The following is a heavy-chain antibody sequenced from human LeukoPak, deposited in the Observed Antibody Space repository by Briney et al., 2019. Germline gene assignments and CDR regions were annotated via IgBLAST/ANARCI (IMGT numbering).Heavy chain of an antibody. J-gene: IGHJ3*02. Sequence: PSEALSLTRTVSGGSISSYYWSWIRQPAGKGLEWIGRIYTSGSTNYNPSLKSRVTMSVDTSKNQFSLKLSSVTAADTAVYYCARALWFGGWFDAFDIWGQGTMVTVSS. CDR2: IYTSGST. CDR1: GGSISSYY. CDR3: ARALWFGGWFDAFDI. V-gene: IGHV4-4*07. D-gene: IGHD3-10*01.